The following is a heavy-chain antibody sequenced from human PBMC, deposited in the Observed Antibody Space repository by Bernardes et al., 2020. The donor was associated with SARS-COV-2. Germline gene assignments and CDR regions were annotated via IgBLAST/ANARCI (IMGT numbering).Heavy chain of an antibody. J-gene: IGHJ4*02. Sequence: GSLRLSCEASGFTFSDYWMTWVRPAPGKGLQWVANIKHDGSTKFYLDSVKGRFTISRDNAKNSLFLQMNSLRAEDTAVYYCATTADAGGNDWGQGTLVTVSS. D-gene: IGHD6-13*01. CDR3: ATTADAGGND. CDR2: IKHDGSTK. CDR1: GFTFSDYW. V-gene: IGHV3-7*03.